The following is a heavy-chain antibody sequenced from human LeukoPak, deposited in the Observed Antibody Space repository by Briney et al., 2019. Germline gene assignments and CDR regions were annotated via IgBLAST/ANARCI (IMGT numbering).Heavy chain of an antibody. Sequence: PSETLSLTCTVSGGSISSYYRSWNRQPPGKGLEWIGYIYYSGSTNYNPSLKSRVTISVDTSKNQFSLKLSSVTAADTAVYYCARVFRRGVVADYWGQGTLVTVSS. CDR2: IYYSGST. V-gene: IGHV4-59*01. CDR1: GGSISSYY. J-gene: IGHJ4*02. D-gene: IGHD3-3*01. CDR3: ARVFRRGVVADY.